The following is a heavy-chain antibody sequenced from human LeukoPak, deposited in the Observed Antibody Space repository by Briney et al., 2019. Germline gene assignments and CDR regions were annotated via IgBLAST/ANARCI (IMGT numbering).Heavy chain of an antibody. D-gene: IGHD3-22*01. CDR1: GNTFSNYG. V-gene: IGHV1-18*01. J-gene: IGHJ5*02. Sequence: ASVKVSCKASGNTFSNYGFSWVRQAPGQGLEWMGWISANNGNTDYAQNFQGRVTLTTDTSTGIAYMELRSPTSDDTAVYYCARDVGVTRFDPWGQGTLVTVSS. CDR2: ISANNGNT. CDR3: ARDVGVTRFDP.